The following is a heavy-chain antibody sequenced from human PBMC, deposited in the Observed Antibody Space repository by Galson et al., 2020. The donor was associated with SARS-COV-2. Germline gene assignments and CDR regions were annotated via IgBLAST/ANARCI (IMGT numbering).Heavy chain of an antibody. CDR2: IYYSGST. CDR1: GGSIRSGGYY. J-gene: IGHJ4*02. Sequence: SETLSPTCHVSGGSIRSGGYYWSWIRQHPGKGREWIGYIYYSGSTYYNPSLKSRFTISVDTSKHQFSLKLSAVTATDTAVYYCAREVQRRYYFDYWGQGTLVTVSS. V-gene: IGHV4-31*03. CDR3: AREVQRRYYFDY.